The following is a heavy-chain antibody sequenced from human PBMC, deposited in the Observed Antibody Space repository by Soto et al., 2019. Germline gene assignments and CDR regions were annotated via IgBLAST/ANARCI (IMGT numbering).Heavy chain of an antibody. Sequence: QVQLVESGGGLVKPGGSLRLSCAASGFTLSDYYMSWIRQAPGKGREWGSYISSSGSTIYYADSVKGRVTISRDNAKNSLNLQMHSLRAEDTAVYYSPSDPEDIVVLTAATRPVDYWGQGTLVTVSS. J-gene: IGHJ4*02. CDR1: GFTLSDYY. D-gene: IGHD2-2*01. CDR3: PSDPEDIVVLTAATRPVDY. CDR2: ISSSGSTI. V-gene: IGHV3-11*01.